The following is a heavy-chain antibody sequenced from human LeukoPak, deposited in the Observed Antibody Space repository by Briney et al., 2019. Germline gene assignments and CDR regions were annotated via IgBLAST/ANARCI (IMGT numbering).Heavy chain of an antibody. Sequence: GGSLRLSCAASGFTFNTYAIYWVRPAPGKGLERVSGICGSGGCTYYADSVKGRFTISRDNSMNTVYLQMNSLTDDDTAVYYCAKTTVGYSSGRFPGWPADCWGQGTLVTVSS. D-gene: IGHD6-19*01. CDR1: GFTFNTYA. CDR3: AKTTVGYSSGRFPGWPADC. V-gene: IGHV3-23*01. J-gene: IGHJ4*02. CDR2: ICGSGGCT.